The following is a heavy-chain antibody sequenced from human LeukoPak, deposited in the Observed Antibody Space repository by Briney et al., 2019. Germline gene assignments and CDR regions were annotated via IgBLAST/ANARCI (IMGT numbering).Heavy chain of an antibody. Sequence: SETLSLTCAVYGGSFSGYYWSWIRQPPGKGLEWIGEINHSGSTNYNPSLKSRVTISVDTSKNQFSLRLSSVTAADTAVYYCAGSSWFDYWGQGTLVTVSS. V-gene: IGHV4-34*01. CDR3: AGSSWFDY. J-gene: IGHJ4*02. CDR1: GGSFSGYY. D-gene: IGHD6-13*01. CDR2: INHSGST.